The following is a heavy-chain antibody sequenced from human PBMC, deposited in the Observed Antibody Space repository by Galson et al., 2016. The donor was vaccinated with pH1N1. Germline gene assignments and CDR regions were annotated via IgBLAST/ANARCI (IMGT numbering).Heavy chain of an antibody. Sequence: QSGAEVKKPGESLKISCKGSGYSFTRYWIGWVRQMPGKGLEWMGIIFPGDSDTRYSPSFQGQVSISADKSISTAYLQWSSLKASDTAMYYCAGHSGDGYRDGSERYFDYWGQGTLVTVSS. V-gene: IGHV5-51*01. J-gene: IGHJ4*02. CDR2: IFPGDSDT. CDR3: AGHSGDGYRDGSERYFDY. D-gene: IGHD5-18*01. CDR1: GYSFTRYW.